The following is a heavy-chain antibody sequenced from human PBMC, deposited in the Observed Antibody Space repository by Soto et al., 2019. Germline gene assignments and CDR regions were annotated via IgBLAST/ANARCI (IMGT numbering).Heavy chain of an antibody. CDR1: GGSISSYY. D-gene: IGHD3-22*01. CDR2: IYYSGST. J-gene: IGHJ4*02. V-gene: IGHV4-59*08. Sequence: TSETLSLTCTVSGGSISSYYWSWIRQPPGKGLEWIGYIYYSGSTNYNPSLKSRLTISVDTSKNQFSLKLSSVTAADTAVYYCARSDHYYYDSSVYWDYWGQGTLSPSPQ. CDR3: ARSDHYYYDSSVYWDY.